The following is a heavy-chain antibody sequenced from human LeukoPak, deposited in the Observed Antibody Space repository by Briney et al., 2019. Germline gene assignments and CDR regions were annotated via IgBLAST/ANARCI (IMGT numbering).Heavy chain of an antibody. CDR3: ARGPYYYGSGSYSSLDFDY. CDR1: GYTFTSYA. J-gene: IGHJ4*02. D-gene: IGHD3-10*01. Sequence: GASVKVSCKASGYTFTSYAMNWVRQAPGQRLEWMGWINAGNGNTKYSQKFQGRVTITRDTSASTAYMELSNLRSEDTAVYYCARGPYYYGSGSYSSLDFDYWGQGTLVTVSS. CDR2: INAGNGNT. V-gene: IGHV1-3*01.